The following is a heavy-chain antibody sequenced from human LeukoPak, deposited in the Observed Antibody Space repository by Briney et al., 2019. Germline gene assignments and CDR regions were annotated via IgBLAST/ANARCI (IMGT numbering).Heavy chain of an antibody. Sequence: GGSLRLSCAASGFTFSSYAMSWVRQAPGRGLEWVSVISGSDDSTYYADSVKGRFTISRDNSKNTLFLQMNSLRAEDTALYYCAKAGHSSSWAWADYWGQGTLVTVSS. D-gene: IGHD6-13*01. CDR3: AKAGHSSSWAWADY. CDR2: ISGSDDST. V-gene: IGHV3-23*01. CDR1: GFTFSSYA. J-gene: IGHJ4*02.